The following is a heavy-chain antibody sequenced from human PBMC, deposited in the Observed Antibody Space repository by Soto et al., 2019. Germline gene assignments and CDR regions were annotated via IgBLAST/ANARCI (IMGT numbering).Heavy chain of an antibody. J-gene: IGHJ4*02. Sequence: SQTLSLTCAISGDSVSSNSAAWNWVRQSPSRGLEWLGRTYYRSKWYNDYAGSVKSRITINPDTSKTQFSLQLNSVTPEDTAVYYCARDLGDSSSWSPYSFDYWGQGTLVTVSS. CDR1: GDSVSSNSAA. D-gene: IGHD6-13*01. CDR3: ARDLGDSSSWSPYSFDY. CDR2: TYYRSKWYN. V-gene: IGHV6-1*01.